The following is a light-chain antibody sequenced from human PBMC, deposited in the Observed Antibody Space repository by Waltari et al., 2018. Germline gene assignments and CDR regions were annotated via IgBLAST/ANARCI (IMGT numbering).Light chain of an antibody. CDR2: DAS. Sequence: EIVLTQSPATLSLSPGERATFSCKASQTISSYLAWYQHKLGQSPRLLIYDASNRATGIPARFSGSGSGTDFTLTISSLEPEDFAVYYCQQRSKWPPTFGGGTKVEIK. CDR3: QQRSKWPPT. J-gene: IGKJ4*01. V-gene: IGKV3-11*01. CDR1: QTISSY.